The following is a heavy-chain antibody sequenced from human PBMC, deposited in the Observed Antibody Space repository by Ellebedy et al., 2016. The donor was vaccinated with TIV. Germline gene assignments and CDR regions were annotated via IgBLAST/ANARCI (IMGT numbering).Heavy chain of an antibody. Sequence: AASVKVSCKASGYTFTNYYMHWVRQAPGQGLEWMGKINPSGGSTSNAHHLQGRISMTRETSTSTVYMELSSLRSEDTAMYYCARSSFGNGYYGSIDYWGQGTLVTVSS. CDR1: GYTFTNYY. CDR3: ARSSFGNGYYGSIDY. CDR2: INPSGGST. J-gene: IGHJ4*02. D-gene: IGHD3-3*01. V-gene: IGHV1-46*01.